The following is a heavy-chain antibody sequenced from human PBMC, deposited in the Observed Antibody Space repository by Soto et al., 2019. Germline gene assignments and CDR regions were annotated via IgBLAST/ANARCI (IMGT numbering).Heavy chain of an antibody. V-gene: IGHV1-46*01. J-gene: IGHJ5*02. D-gene: IGHD3-3*01. CDR3: ARSSGGNFGIIIEGSNWFDP. CDR2: INPNGGST. CDR1: GGTFSRDA. Sequence: QVQLVQSGAEVKKAGSSVKVSCKASGGTFSRDAVSWVRQAPGQGLEWMGVINPNGGSTKYAQKFQGRITMTRDTSRSTVYMELSSLRSEDTAVYYCARSSGGNFGIIIEGSNWFDPWGQGTLVTVSS.